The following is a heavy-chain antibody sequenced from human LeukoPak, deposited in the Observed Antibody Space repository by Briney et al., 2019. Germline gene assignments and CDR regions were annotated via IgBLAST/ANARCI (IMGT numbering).Heavy chain of an antibody. D-gene: IGHD3-22*01. J-gene: IGHJ4*02. CDR1: GFTFSSYW. V-gene: IGHV3-7*01. Sequence: GGSLRLSCAASGFTFSSYWMSLVRQAPGKGLEWVANIKQDGSEKCYVDSVKGRFTISRDNAKNSLYLQMNSLRAEDTAVYYCAREVAWPSITMIVVEPYYFDYWGQGTLVTVSS. CDR2: IKQDGSEK. CDR3: AREVAWPSITMIVVEPYYFDY.